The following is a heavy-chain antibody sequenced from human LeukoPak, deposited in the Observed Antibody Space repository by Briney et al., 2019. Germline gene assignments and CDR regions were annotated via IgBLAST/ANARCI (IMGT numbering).Heavy chain of an antibody. J-gene: IGHJ5*02. CDR3: ARADFVDAGPYLIGP. D-gene: IGHD3-3*01. V-gene: IGHV1-2*02. CDR1: GYSFTDYY. Sequence: GASVKVSCKTSGYSFTDYYIHWVRQAPGQGLEWMGWINPKSGRTSSARKFQDRVTMTRDPSINTVYMDMAWLTSDDTAIYFCARADFVDAGPYLIGPWGQGTLVTVSS. CDR2: INPKSGRT.